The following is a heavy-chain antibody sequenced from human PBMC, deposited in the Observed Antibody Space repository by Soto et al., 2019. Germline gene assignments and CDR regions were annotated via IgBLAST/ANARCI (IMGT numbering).Heavy chain of an antibody. D-gene: IGHD3-10*01. Sequence: QVILKESGPVLVKPTETLTLTCTVSGFSLSNARMGVSWIRQPPGKALEWLAHIFSNDEKSYSTSLKSRLNISKDTSKSQVVLTMTNMDPVDTATYYCARIRYGSGSYYLDYWGQGTLVTVSS. CDR1: GFSLSNARMG. V-gene: IGHV2-26*01. CDR3: ARIRYGSGSYYLDY. J-gene: IGHJ4*02. CDR2: IFSNDEK.